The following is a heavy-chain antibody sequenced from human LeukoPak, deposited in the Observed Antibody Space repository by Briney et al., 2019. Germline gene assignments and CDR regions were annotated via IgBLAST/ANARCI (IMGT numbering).Heavy chain of an antibody. CDR1: GVIFSGYG. J-gene: IGHJ4*02. CDR3: ARGGGRNTTMVWAFDY. D-gene: IGHD5-18*01. CDR2: ISGSGGST. V-gene: IGHV3-23*01. Sequence: GGSLRLSCAASGVIFSGYGMSWVRQAPGKGLEWVSAISGSGGSTYYADSVKGRFTISRDNSKNTLYLQMNSLRAEDTALYYCARGGGRNTTMVWAFDYWGQGTLVTVSS.